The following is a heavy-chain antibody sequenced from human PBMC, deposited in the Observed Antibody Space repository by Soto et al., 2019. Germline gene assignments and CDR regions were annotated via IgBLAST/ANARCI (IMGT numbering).Heavy chain of an antibody. CDR2: IIPILGIA. D-gene: IGHD2-2*01. CDR3: ASSTGPQTPENTWFDP. J-gene: IGHJ5*02. CDR1: GGTFSSYT. V-gene: IGHV1-69*02. Sequence: QVQLVQSGAEVKKPGSSVKVSCKASGGTFSSYTISWVRQAPGQGLEWMGRIIPILGIANYAQKFQSRVTITADKSTSTPYRELSSLRSEDTAANYSASSTGPQTPENTWFDPWGKGTLVTVPS.